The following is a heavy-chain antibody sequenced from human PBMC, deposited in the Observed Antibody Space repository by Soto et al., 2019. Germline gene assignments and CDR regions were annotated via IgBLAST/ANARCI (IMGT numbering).Heavy chain of an antibody. CDR2: TYYRSRWYN. Sequence: SQTLSLTCAISGDSVSGNSAAWNWIRQSPSRGLEWLGRTYYRSRWYNDYAVSVKSLITVTPDTSKNQFSLHLNSVTPEDTAVYYCARELPHYVSSDSCLDYWGQGALATVSS. J-gene: IGHJ4*02. CDR3: ARELPHYVSSDSCLDY. CDR1: GDSVSGNSAA. D-gene: IGHD2-2*01. V-gene: IGHV6-1*01.